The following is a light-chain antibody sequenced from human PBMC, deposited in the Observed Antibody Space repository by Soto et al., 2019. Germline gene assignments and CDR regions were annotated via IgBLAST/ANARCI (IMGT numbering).Light chain of an antibody. Sequence: QSALTQPASVSGSPGQSITISCTGTSSDVGAYKFVSWYQQHPGKAPKLMIYEVNNRPSGVSNRFSGSKSGNTASLTISGLQAEDEADYYCSSYTGFSTLVFGGGTKLTVL. V-gene: IGLV2-14*01. CDR1: SSDVGAYKF. CDR3: SSYTGFSTLV. J-gene: IGLJ2*01. CDR2: EVN.